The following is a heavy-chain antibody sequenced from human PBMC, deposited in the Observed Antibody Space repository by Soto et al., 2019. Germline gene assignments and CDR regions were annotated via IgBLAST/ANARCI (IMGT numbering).Heavy chain of an antibody. Sequence: EVQLVESGGGLVKPGGSLRLSCAASGFTFSTYGMNWVRQAPGKGLEWLSSISDSGHYIYYADSVKGRFTISRDNAKNTLIPQMNSVRGEDTAVYYCARSGLALPYSAPHWFDPWRHGLLVTVSS. CDR3: ARSGLALPYSAPHWFDP. CDR1: GFTFSTYG. D-gene: IGHD3-22*01. CDR2: ISDSGHYI. V-gene: IGHV3-21*01. J-gene: IGHJ5*02.